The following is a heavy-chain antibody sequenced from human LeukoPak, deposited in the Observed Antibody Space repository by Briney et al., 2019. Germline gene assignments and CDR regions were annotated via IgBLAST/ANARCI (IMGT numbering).Heavy chain of an antibody. D-gene: IGHD5-18*01. J-gene: IGHJ4*02. Sequence: ASVKVSCKVSGYSFTAHFIHWVXQAPGQGLEWMGWIDPNSGGTNCAQKFQGRVTMTRDTSVSAVYMELSSLRSDDTAVYYCARGGGYSWFDYWGQGTLVTVSS. V-gene: IGHV1-2*02. CDR1: GYSFTAHF. CDR3: ARGGGYSWFDY. CDR2: IDPNSGGT.